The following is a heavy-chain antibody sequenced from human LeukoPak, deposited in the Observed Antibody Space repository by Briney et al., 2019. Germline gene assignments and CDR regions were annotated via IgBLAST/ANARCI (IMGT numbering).Heavy chain of an antibody. CDR3: AIGSRFDY. D-gene: IGHD5-12*01. Sequence: PSETLSLTCTVSGGSVSSGSYYWSWIRQPPGKGLEWIGYIYYSGSTNYNPSLKSRVTISVDTSKNQFSLKLSSATAADTAVYYCAIGSRFDYWGQGTLVTVSS. J-gene: IGHJ4*02. CDR1: GGSVSSGSYY. V-gene: IGHV4-61*01. CDR2: IYYSGST.